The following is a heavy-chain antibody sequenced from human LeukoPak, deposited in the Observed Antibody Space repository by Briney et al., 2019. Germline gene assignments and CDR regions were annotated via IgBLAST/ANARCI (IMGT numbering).Heavy chain of an antibody. CDR1: GYTFTSYY. D-gene: IGHD3-22*01. Sequence: ASVKVSCKASGYTFTSYYMHWVRQAPGQGLEWMGIINPSGGSTSYAQKFQGRVTMTRDMSTSRVYMELSSLRSEDTAVYYCARDHRLFYDSSGYYYDYWGQGTLVTVSS. J-gene: IGHJ4*02. CDR2: INPSGGST. CDR3: ARDHRLFYDSSGYYYDY. V-gene: IGHV1-46*01.